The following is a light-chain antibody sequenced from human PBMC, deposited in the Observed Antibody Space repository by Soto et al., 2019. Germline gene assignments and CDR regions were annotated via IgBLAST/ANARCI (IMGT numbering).Light chain of an antibody. CDR2: GAS. CDR3: QQYGSSPLT. V-gene: IGKV3-20*01. J-gene: IGKJ4*01. CDR1: QSVSSDY. Sequence: EIVLTQSPGTLSLSPGERATLSCRASQSVSSDYLAWYQQKPGQAPRLLIYGASSRATGIPDRFSGSGSGTDFTLTISRLEPEDFAVHSCQQYGSSPLTFGGGTKVEIK.